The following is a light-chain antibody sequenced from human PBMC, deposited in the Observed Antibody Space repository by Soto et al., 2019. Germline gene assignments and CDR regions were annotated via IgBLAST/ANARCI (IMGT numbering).Light chain of an antibody. V-gene: IGKV3-15*01. CDR1: QSVSSN. J-gene: IGKJ1*01. CDR2: GAS. CDR3: QQCNNWPPWT. Sequence: EIVMTQSPATLSVSPGERATLSCRASQSVSSNLAWYQQKPGQAPRLLIYGASTRATGIPARFSGSGSGTEFTLTISSLQSEDFAVYYCQQCNNWPPWTFGQGNKVEIK.